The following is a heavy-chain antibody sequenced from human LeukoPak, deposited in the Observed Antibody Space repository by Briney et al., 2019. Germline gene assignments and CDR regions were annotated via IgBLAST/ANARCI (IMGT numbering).Heavy chain of an antibody. Sequence: SETLSLTCTGSGGSISSYYWSWMRQPPGKGLEWIGYIYTSWSTNYNPSLKSRVTISVDTSQNQFPRILSSATAADTAVYYCAGGYYYGSGSTLAYWGQGTLVTVSS. CDR3: AGGYYYGSGSTLAY. CDR1: GGSISSYY. V-gene: IGHV4-4*09. CDR2: IYTSWST. D-gene: IGHD3-10*01. J-gene: IGHJ4*02.